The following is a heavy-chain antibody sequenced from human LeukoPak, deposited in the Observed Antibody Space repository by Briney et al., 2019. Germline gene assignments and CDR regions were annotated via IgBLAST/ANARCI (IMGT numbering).Heavy chain of an antibody. CDR1: GGSISSYY. Sequence: PSETLSLTCTVSGGSISSYYWSWIRQPPGKGLEWIGYIYYSGSTNYNPSLKSRVTISVDTSKNQFSLKLSSVTAADTALYYCATLTGPRTFDYWGQGTLVTVSS. CDR2: IYYSGST. D-gene: IGHD1-20*01. J-gene: IGHJ4*02. V-gene: IGHV4-59*08. CDR3: ATLTGPRTFDY.